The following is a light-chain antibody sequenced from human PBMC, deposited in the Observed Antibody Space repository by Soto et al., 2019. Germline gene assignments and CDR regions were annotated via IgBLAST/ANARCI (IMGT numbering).Light chain of an antibody. CDR1: QGISTY. Sequence: DIQLTQSPSFLSASVGDRVTMTCRASQGISTYLAWYQQKPGKAPKLLIYAASTLQSGVPSRFSGSGSGTEFALAISSLQPEDFATYYCQQYNSYFGQGTKVDIK. V-gene: IGKV1-9*01. CDR3: QQYNSY. J-gene: IGKJ2*01. CDR2: AAS.